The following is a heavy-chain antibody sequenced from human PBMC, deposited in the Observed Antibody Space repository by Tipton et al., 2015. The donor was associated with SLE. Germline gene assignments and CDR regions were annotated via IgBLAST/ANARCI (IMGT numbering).Heavy chain of an antibody. Sequence: SLRLSCAASGFTFSSYDMHWVRQGTGKGLEWVSAIGTAGDTCYPGSVKGRFTISRENAKHSLYLQMTNLRAGDTAVYYCARGGSDAFDFWGQGTRVTVSS. J-gene: IGHJ3*01. CDR2: IGTAGDT. CDR1: GFTFSSYD. V-gene: IGHV3-13*01. D-gene: IGHD3-16*01. CDR3: ARGGSDAFDF.